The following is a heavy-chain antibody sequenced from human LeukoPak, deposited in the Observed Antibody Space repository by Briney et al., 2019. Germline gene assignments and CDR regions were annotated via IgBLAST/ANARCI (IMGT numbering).Heavy chain of an antibody. D-gene: IGHD6-6*01. V-gene: IGHV3-30*14. CDR1: GFTFSSYA. J-gene: IGHJ4*02. CDR3: ASLSLGHY. CDR2: ISYDGSNK. Sequence: SGGSLRLSCAASGFTFSSYAMHWVRQAPGKGLEWVAVISYDGSNKYYADSVKGRFTISRDTSKNTLSLQMNSLRAEDTAVYYCASLSLGHYWGQGTLVTVSS.